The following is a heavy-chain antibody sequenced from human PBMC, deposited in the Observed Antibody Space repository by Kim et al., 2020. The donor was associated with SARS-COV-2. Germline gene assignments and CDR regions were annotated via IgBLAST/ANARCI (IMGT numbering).Heavy chain of an antibody. V-gene: IGHV5-10-1*01. Sequence: TSSPSFQGHVTTSADKSISTAYLQWSSLKASDTAMYYCARRRWVYYGMDVWGQGTTVTVSS. CDR3: ARRRWVYYGMDV. J-gene: IGHJ6*02.